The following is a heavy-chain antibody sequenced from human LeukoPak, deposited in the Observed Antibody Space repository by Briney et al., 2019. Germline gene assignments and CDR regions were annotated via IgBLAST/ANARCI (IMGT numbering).Heavy chain of an antibody. Sequence: GASVKVSCKASGGTFSSYAISWVRQAPGQGLEWMGRIIPIFGIANYAQKFQGRVTITADKSTSTAYMELSSLRSEDTAVYYCAPTPGYCSSTSCYSGGRNWFDPWGQGTLVTVSS. CDR1: GGTFSSYA. J-gene: IGHJ5*02. D-gene: IGHD2-2*01. V-gene: IGHV1-69*04. CDR3: APTPGYCSSTSCYSGGRNWFDP. CDR2: IIPIFGIA.